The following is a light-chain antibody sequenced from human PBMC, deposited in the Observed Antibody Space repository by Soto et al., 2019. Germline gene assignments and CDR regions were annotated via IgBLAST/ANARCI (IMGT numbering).Light chain of an antibody. Sequence: EIPMTQSPSSLSASVGDRVTITCRASQGISNYLAWYQQKPGKVPKLLIYAASTLQSGVPSRFSGSGSGTDFTLTINSLQPEDVATYYCQKYNSAPWTFGQGTKVEIK. J-gene: IGKJ1*01. V-gene: IGKV1-27*01. CDR3: QKYNSAPWT. CDR2: AAS. CDR1: QGISNY.